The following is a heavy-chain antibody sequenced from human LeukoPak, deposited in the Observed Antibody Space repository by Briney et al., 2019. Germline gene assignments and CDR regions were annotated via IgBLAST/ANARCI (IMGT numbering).Heavy chain of an antibody. CDR3: EVGATNSFDY. CDR2: ISYDGSNK. V-gene: IGHV3-30-3*01. CDR1: GFTFSSYA. Sequence: GRSLRLSCAASGFTFSSYAMHWVRQAPGKGLEWVAVISYDGSNKYYADSVKGRFTTSRDNSKNTLYLQMNSLRAEDTAVYYCEVGATNSFDYWGQGTLVTVSS. J-gene: IGHJ4*02. D-gene: IGHD1-26*01.